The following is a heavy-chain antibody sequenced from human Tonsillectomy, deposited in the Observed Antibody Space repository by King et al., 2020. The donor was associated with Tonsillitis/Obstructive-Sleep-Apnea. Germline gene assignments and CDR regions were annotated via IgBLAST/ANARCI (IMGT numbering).Heavy chain of an antibody. CDR2: ISYDGSNK. CDR1: GITFSSYG. CDR3: AKDVYCSSASCYTAYYYYYYMDV. V-gene: IGHV3-30*18. J-gene: IGHJ6*03. D-gene: IGHD2-2*02. Sequence: VQLVESGGGLVQPGRSLRLSCAASGITFSSYGMHWVRQAPGKGLEWVAVISYDGSNKYYADYVKGRFTISRDNSKTTLYLQMNSLRVEDTAVYYFAKDVYCSSASCYTAYYYYYYMDVWGKGTTVTVSS.